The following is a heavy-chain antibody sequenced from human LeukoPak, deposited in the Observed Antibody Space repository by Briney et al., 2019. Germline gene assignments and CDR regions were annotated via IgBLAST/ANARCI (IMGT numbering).Heavy chain of an antibody. CDR2: ISAYNGNT. J-gene: IGHJ6*02. V-gene: IGHV1-18*01. D-gene: IGHD6-13*01. CDR1: GYTFTSYG. CDR3: ASSGYSSTDYGMDV. Sequence: ASVKVSCKGSGYTFTSYGISWVRQAPGQGLEWMGWISAYNGNTNYAQKLQGRVTMTTDTSTSTAYMELRSLRSDDTAVYYCASSGYSSTDYGMDVWGQGTTVTVSS.